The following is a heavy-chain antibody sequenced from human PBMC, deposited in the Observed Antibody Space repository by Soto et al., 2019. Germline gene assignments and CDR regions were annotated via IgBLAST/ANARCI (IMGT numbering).Heavy chain of an antibody. J-gene: IGHJ6*02. D-gene: IGHD1-26*01. V-gene: IGHV3-30*18. Sequence: QVQLVETGGGVVQPGRSLRLSCAASGFTFSSYGMHWVRQAPGKGLEWVAVILYDGSNKYYAESVKGRFTISRDNSKNMLYLQMHSLRAEDTAVYYCAKTRGYNYCYGMDVWGQGTTVTVSS. CDR3: AKTRGYNYCYGMDV. CDR2: ILYDGSNK. CDR1: GFTFSSYG.